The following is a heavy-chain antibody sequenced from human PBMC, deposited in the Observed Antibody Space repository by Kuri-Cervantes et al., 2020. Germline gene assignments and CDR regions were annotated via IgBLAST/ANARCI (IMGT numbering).Heavy chain of an antibody. CDR1: GFTFSTYG. CDR2: ISGSGGS. V-gene: IGHV3-23*01. CDR3: ARDPRRTEDFVVVVAPWYFDL. Sequence: GESLKISCAASGFTFSTYGMSWVRQAPGKGLEWVSGISGSGGSYYADSVKGRFTISRDNAKNSLYLQMNSLRGEDTAVYYCARDPRRTEDFVVVVAPWYFDLWGRGTLVTVSS. D-gene: IGHD2-15*01. J-gene: IGHJ2*01.